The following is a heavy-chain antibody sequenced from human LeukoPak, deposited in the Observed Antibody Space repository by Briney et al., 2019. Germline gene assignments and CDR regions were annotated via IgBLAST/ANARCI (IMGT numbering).Heavy chain of an antibody. D-gene: IGHD6-13*01. V-gene: IGHV3-74*01. J-gene: IGHJ4*02. CDR1: GFTFSSYW. CDR2: INSDGRST. CDR3: ARGGSTWYLPFDY. Sequence: GGSLRLSCAASGFTFSSYWMHWVRQAPGKGLVWVSRINSDGRSTDYADSEKGRFSISRDNAKNILYLHMSSLRAEDTAVYYCARGGSTWYLPFDYWGQGTLVTVSS.